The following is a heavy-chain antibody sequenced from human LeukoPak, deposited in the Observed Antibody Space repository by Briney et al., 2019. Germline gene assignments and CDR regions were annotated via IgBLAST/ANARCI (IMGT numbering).Heavy chain of an antibody. CDR3: TTGWGPSYYYYYGMDV. D-gene: IGHD7-27*01. CDR2: IKSKTDGGTT. CDR1: GFTFSSYA. V-gene: IGHV3-15*01. J-gene: IGHJ6*02. Sequence: PGGSLRLSCAASGFTFSSYAMSWVRQAPGKGLEWVGRIKSKTDGGTTDYAAPVKGRFTISRDDSKNTLYLQMNSLKTEDTAVYYCTTGWGPSYYYYYGMDVWGQGTTVTVSS.